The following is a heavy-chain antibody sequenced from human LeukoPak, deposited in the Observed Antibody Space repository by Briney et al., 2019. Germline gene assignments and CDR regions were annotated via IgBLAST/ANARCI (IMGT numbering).Heavy chain of an antibody. CDR3: ARDGYDYYYYYMDV. V-gene: IGHV4-59*01. CDR1: GGSISSYY. D-gene: IGHD1-1*01. CDR2: IYYSGST. J-gene: IGHJ6*03. Sequence: SETLSLTCTVSGGSISSYYWSWIRQPPGKGLEWIGYIYYSGSTNYNPSLKSRVTISVDTSKNQFSLKLSSVTAADTAVYYCARDGYDYYYYYMDVWGKGTTVTVSS.